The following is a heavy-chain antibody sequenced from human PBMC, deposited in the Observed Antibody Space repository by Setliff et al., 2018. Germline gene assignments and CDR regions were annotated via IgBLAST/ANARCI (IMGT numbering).Heavy chain of an antibody. V-gene: IGHV4-39*07. J-gene: IGHJ4*02. CDR1: GGSISSSSYY. CDR3: AKGRGEMDS. CDR2: IYYSGST. D-gene: IGHD3-10*01. Sequence: SETLSLTCTVSGGSISSSSYYWGWIRQPPGKGLEWIGSIYYSGSTYYNPSLKSRVSISIDTSKNQFSLNVSSVTAADTAIYYCAKGRGEMDSWGQGILVTVSS.